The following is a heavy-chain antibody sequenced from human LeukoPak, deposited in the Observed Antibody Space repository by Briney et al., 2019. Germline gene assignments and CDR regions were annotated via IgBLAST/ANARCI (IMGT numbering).Heavy chain of an antibody. CDR2: IKQDGSEK. CDR1: GFTFSSYW. CDR3: ARDNGDFLFDY. J-gene: IGHJ4*02. V-gene: IGHV3-7*01. D-gene: IGHD4-17*01. Sequence: GGSLRLSCAASGFTFSSYWMSWVRQAPGKGLEWVANIKQDGSEKCYVDSVKGRFTISRDNAKNSLYLQMNSLRAEDTAVYYCARDNGDFLFDYWGQGTLVTVSS.